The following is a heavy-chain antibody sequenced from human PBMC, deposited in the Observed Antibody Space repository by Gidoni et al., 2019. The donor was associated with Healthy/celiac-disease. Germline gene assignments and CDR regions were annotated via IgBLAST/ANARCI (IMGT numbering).Heavy chain of an antibody. CDR1: GFTFSSYS. V-gene: IGHV3-21*01. CDR3: ARDPTYYYDSSGYPFDY. Sequence: EVQLVESGGGLVKPGGSLRLSCAASGFTFSSYSMNWVRQAPGKGLEWVSSISSSSSYIYYADSVKGRFTISRDNAKNSLYLQMNSLRAEDTAVYYCARDPTYYYDSSGYPFDYWGQGTLVTVSS. D-gene: IGHD3-22*01. CDR2: ISSSSSYI. J-gene: IGHJ4*02.